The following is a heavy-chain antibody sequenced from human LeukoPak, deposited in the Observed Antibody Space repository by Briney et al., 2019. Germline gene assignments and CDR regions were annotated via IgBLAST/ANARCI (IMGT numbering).Heavy chain of an antibody. J-gene: IGHJ4*02. D-gene: IGHD6-19*01. Sequence: GGSLRLSCVASESTLSNRSSHWVRQAPGKGLEWVSSISSRGHYVFYADSVKGRFLISRDNAQNSIFLQMDSLRAEDTALYFCARGESSVPKGFFDSWGRGTLVTVSS. V-gene: IGHV3-21*01. CDR2: ISSRGHYV. CDR1: ESTLSNRS. CDR3: ARGESSVPKGFFDS.